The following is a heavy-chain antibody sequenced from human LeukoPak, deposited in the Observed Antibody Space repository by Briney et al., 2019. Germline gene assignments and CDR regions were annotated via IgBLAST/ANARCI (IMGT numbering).Heavy chain of an antibody. D-gene: IGHD6-13*01. V-gene: IGHV4-4*07. Sequence: SETLSLTCTVSGGSISSYYWSWIRQPAGKGLEWIGRIYTSGSTNYNPSLKSRVTMSVDTSKNQFSLKLSPVTAADTAVYYCAREAAAGNFYYYYYMDVWGKGTTVTISS. CDR3: AREAAAGNFYYYYYMDV. J-gene: IGHJ6*03. CDR1: GGSISSYY. CDR2: IYTSGST.